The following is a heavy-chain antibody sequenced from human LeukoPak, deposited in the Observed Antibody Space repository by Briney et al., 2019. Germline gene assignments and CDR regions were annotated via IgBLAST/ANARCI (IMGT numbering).Heavy chain of an antibody. V-gene: IGHV4-59*08. Sequence: SETLSLTCTVSGGSICSYYWTWIRQPPGKGLEWIGYIYYSGSTNYNYNPSLKSRVTISLDTSNNQFSLKLSSVTAADAAMYYCARHGGGYSFDYWGQGTLVTVSS. D-gene: IGHD5-24*01. J-gene: IGHJ4*02. CDR1: GGSICSYY. CDR3: ARHGGGYSFDY. CDR2: IYYSGSTNY.